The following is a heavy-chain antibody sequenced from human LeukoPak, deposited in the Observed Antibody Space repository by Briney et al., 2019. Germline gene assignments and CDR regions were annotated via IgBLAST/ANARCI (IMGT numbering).Heavy chain of an antibody. CDR1: GYTFTGHY. J-gene: IGHJ4*02. Sequence: GASVKVSCKASGYTFTGHYMHWVRQAPGQGLEWMGWINPNSGGTNYAQKFQGRVTMTRDTSISTAYMELSRLRSDDTAVYYCARGIITMVRGAPGDYWGQGTLVTVSS. D-gene: IGHD3-10*01. CDR2: INPNSGGT. CDR3: ARGIITMVRGAPGDY. V-gene: IGHV1-2*02.